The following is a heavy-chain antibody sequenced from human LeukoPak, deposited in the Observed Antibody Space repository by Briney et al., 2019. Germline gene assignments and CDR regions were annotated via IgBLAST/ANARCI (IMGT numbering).Heavy chain of an antibody. J-gene: IGHJ4*02. CDR1: GYTFSGYF. D-gene: IGHD2-15*01. V-gene: IGHV1-2*02. CDR3: ARELCSYATPFDY. CDR2: INPNSGGT. Sequence: ASVKVSCKASGYTFSGYFIHWVRQAPGQGLEWMGWINPNSGGTNYAQKFQGRFAVTRDTSITTAYMELSRLRSDDAAVYFCARELCSYATPFDYWGQGTLVTVSS.